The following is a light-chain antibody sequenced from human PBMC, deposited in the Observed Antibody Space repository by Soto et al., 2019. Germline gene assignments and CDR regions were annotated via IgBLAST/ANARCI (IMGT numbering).Light chain of an antibody. CDR2: GNS. J-gene: IGLJ2*01. V-gene: IGLV1-40*01. CDR3: QSYDSSLSVV. CDR1: SSNIGAGYD. Sequence: QSALTQPPSVSGAPGQRVTISCTGSSSNIGAGYDVHWYQQLPGTAPKLLIYGNSNRPSGVPDRFSGSKSGTSASLAITGLQAEDEAVYYCQSYDSSLSVVFGGGTKLTVL.